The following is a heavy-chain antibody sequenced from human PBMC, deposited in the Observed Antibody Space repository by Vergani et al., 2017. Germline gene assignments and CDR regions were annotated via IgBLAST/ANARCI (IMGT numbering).Heavy chain of an antibody. Sequence: EVQLVESGGGLVKPGGSLRLSCAASGFTFSSYSMNWVRQAPGKGLEWVSSISCSSSYIYYADSVKGRFTISRDNAKNSLYLQMNSLRAEDTAVYYCARDSIVVVPAEDYYYYGMDVWGQGTTVTVSS. CDR3: ARDSIVVVPAEDYYYYGMDV. CDR1: GFTFSSYS. J-gene: IGHJ6*02. V-gene: IGHV3-21*01. D-gene: IGHD2-2*01. CDR2: ISCSSSYI.